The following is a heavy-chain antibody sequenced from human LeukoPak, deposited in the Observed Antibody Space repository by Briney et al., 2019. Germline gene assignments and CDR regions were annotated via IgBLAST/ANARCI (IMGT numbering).Heavy chain of an antibody. CDR2: IRSKANSYAT. CDR3: TRQDIVGATLLDY. CDR1: GFTFSGSA. J-gene: IGHJ4*02. D-gene: IGHD1-26*01. V-gene: IGHV3-73*01. Sequence: GGSLRLSCAASGFTFSGSAMHWVRQASGKGLEWVGRIRSKANSYATAYAASVKGRFTISRDDSKNTAYLQMNSLKTEDTAVYYYTRQDIVGATLLDYWGQGTLVTVSS.